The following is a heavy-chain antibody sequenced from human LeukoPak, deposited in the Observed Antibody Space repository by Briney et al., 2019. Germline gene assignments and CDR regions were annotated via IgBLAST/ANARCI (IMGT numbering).Heavy chain of an antibody. V-gene: IGHV4-39*07. D-gene: IGHD3-9*01. Sequence: SETLSLTCTVSGGSISSSSYYWGWIRQPPGTGLEWIGSIYYSGSTYYNPSLKSRVTISVDTSKNQFSLKLSSVTAADTAVYYCARNGDDILTGYYYYYYMDVWGKGTTVTVSS. CDR1: GGSISSSSYY. CDR3: ARNGDDILTGYYYYYYMDV. J-gene: IGHJ6*03. CDR2: IYYSGST.